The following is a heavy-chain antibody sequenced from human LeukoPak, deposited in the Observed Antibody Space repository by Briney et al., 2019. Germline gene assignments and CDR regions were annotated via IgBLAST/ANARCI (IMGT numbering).Heavy chain of an antibody. D-gene: IGHD3-22*01. CDR1: GGSISSSSYY. J-gene: IGHJ3*02. Sequence: PSETLSLTCTVSGGSISSSSYYWGWIRQPPGKGLEWIGSIYYSGSTYYNPSLKSRVTISVDTSKNQYSLKLSSVTAADTAVYYCARRRNYYDSSGYYDAFDIWGQGTMVTVSS. CDR2: IYYSGST. CDR3: ARRRNYYDSSGYYDAFDI. V-gene: IGHV4-39*01.